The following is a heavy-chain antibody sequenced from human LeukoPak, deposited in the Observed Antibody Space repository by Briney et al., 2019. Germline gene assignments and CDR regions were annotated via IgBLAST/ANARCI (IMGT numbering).Heavy chain of an antibody. CDR3: ARGVTITYNWFDP. V-gene: IGHV1-46*04. Sequence: ASVKVSCKASGYTFTSYYMHWVRQAPGQGGEWGGLINPSGGSTSYAQKLQGRVTMTRDTSTSTVYMELSSLRSEDTAVYYCARGVTITYNWFDPWGQGTLVTVSS. D-gene: IGHD3-10*01. CDR2: INPSGGST. CDR1: GYTFTSYY. J-gene: IGHJ5*02.